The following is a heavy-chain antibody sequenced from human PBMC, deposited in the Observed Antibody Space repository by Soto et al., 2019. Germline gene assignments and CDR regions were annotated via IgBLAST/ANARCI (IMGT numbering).Heavy chain of an antibody. Sequence: QVQLVQSGAEVKKPGASVKVSCKASGYTFTSYGISWVRQAPGQGLEWMGWISAYNGNTNYAQKLQGRVTMTTDTSTSTAYMELSSLRSDDTAVYYCARDWTYYDSSGYYSDAFDIWGQGTMVTVSS. V-gene: IGHV1-18*01. J-gene: IGHJ3*02. CDR1: GYTFTSYG. CDR2: ISAYNGNT. D-gene: IGHD3-22*01. CDR3: ARDWTYYDSSGYYSDAFDI.